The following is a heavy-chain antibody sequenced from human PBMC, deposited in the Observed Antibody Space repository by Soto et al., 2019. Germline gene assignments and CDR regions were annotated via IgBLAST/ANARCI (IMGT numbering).Heavy chain of an antibody. CDR1: GFTFSNYW. CDR3: ARDYTPTDFWAGFWTY. Sequence: GGSLRLSCEASGFTFSNYWMSWVRQPPGKGLEWVANIKQHGTERYYGESVQGRFTISRDNAKNLVYLEMNSLTIDDTDVYYCARDYTPTDFWAGFWTYWGHGTLVTVSS. J-gene: IGHJ4*01. V-gene: IGHV3-7*05. D-gene: IGHD3-3*01. CDR2: IKQHGTER.